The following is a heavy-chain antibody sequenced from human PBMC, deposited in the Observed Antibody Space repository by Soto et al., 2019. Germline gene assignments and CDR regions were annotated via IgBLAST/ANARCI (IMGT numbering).Heavy chain of an antibody. Sequence: EVRLLESGGALIQPGGSLRLSCAASGFTFSNYAMRWVRQAPGKGLEWVSVITGSGGSTKYDDSVGGRFIISRDNSKNTLVLQINSLRAEAAAVYYCATARYTEGWYKFDYWGQGTLVTVSS. CDR1: GFTFSNYA. D-gene: IGHD2-2*02. CDR3: ATARYTEGWYKFDY. V-gene: IGHV3-23*01. CDR2: ITGSGGST. J-gene: IGHJ4*02.